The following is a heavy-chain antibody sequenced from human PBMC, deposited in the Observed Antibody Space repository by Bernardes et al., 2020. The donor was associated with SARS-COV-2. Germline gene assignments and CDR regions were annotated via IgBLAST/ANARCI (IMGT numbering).Heavy chain of an antibody. Sequence: GGSLRLSCVGSGFTFNKKWMTWVRQAPGKGLEWVANIKEDGSDKYYVDSVKGRFTISRDNAKNSLYLQMNTLRAEDTALYYCAVWGGSWGLDYWGQGTLVTVSS. CDR3: AVWGGSWGLDY. CDR1: GFTFNKKW. CDR2: IKEDGSDK. D-gene: IGHD3-16*01. J-gene: IGHJ4*02. V-gene: IGHV3-7*01.